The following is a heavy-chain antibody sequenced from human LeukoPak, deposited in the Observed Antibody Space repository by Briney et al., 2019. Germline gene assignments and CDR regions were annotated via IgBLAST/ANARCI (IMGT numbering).Heavy chain of an antibody. CDR3: ARDHGCNSGACSVFDY. Sequence: SQTLSLTCTVSGGSISSGDYYWSWIRQPPGKGLEWIGYIYYSGSTYYNPSLKSRLTISVDTSKNQFSLKLSSVTAADTAVYYCARDHGCNSGACSVFDYWGQGSLVTVSS. CDR2: IYYSGST. J-gene: IGHJ4*02. D-gene: IGHD2/OR15-2a*01. CDR1: GGSISSGDYY. V-gene: IGHV4-30-4*01.